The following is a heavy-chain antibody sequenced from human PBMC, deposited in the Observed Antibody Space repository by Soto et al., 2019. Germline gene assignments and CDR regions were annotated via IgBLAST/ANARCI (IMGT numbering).Heavy chain of an antibody. D-gene: IGHD5-18*01. J-gene: IGHJ4*02. V-gene: IGHV3-66*01. Sequence: GGSLRLSCAASGFTVSTKYMSWVRQAPGKGLEWVSVIYSGGSTFYADSVRGRFTISRDNSKNTVNLQMNSLRAEDTAVYYCARDRDTAMVTGYSSSSAAPYWGQGTLVTVSS. CDR2: IYSGGST. CDR3: ARDRDTAMVTGYSSSSAAPY. CDR1: GFTVSTKY.